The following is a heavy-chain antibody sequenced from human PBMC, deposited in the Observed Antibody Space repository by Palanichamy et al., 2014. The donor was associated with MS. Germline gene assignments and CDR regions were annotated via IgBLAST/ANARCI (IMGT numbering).Heavy chain of an antibody. CDR2: INHSGST. J-gene: IGHJ4*02. Sequence: QVQLQQWGAGLLKPSETLSLTCAVYGGSFSGYYWSWIRQPPGKGLEWIGEINHSGSTNYNPSLKSRVTISVDTSKNQFSLKLSSVTAADTAVYYCARGRRSGVIVGPDVLNYWGQGTLVTVSS. CDR1: GGSFSGYY. CDR3: ARGRRSGVIVGPDVLNY. V-gene: IGHV4-34*01. D-gene: IGHD2-8*01.